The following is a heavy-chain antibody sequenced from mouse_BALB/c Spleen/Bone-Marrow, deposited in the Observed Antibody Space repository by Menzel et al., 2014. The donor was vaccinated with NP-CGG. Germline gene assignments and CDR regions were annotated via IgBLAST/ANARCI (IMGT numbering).Heavy chain of an antibody. CDR3: ARLGYYGTMDY. D-gene: IGHD1-1*01. J-gene: IGHJ4*01. CDR2: INPDSSTI. CDR1: GFDSSGYW. Sequence: EVQLQQSGGGLVQPGGSLKLSCAASGFDSSGYWMSWVRQAPGKGLEWIGEINPDSSTINYTPSLKDKLIISRDNAKNTLYLQMSKVRSEDTALYYCARLGYYGTMDYWGQGTSVTVSS. V-gene: IGHV4-1*02.